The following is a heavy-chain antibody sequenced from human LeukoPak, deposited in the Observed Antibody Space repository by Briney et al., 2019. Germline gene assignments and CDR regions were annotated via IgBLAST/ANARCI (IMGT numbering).Heavy chain of an antibody. Sequence: GGSLRLSCVAPGLTFDSNAMHWVRQAPGKGLEWVAAISYDGSNKYYADSVKGRFTISRDNSKNTQYLQMNSLRAEDTAVYHCASSRSGSYFAYWGQGTLVTVSS. V-gene: IGHV3-30*04. CDR1: GLTFDSNA. CDR3: ASSRSGSYFAY. CDR2: ISYDGSNK. J-gene: IGHJ4*02. D-gene: IGHD1-26*01.